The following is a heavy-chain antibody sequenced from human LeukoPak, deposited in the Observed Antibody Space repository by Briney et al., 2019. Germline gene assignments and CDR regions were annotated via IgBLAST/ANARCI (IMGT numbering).Heavy chain of an antibody. V-gene: IGHV4-39*07. D-gene: IGHD5-12*01. CDR1: GGSISSSSYY. Sequence: SETLSLTCTVPGGSISSSSYYWGWIRQPPGKGLEWIGSIYYSGSTYYNPSLKSRVTISVHTSKNQFSLKLSSVTAADTAVYYCARAALRTPLTYFDYWGQGTLVTVSS. J-gene: IGHJ4*02. CDR2: IYYSGST. CDR3: ARAALRTPLTYFDY.